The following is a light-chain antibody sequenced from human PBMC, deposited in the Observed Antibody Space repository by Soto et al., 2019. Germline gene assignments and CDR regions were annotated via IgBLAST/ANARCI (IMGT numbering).Light chain of an antibody. Sequence: QLVLTQPPSVSGAPGQRITFSCTGSNSNIGAGYEVHWYQQLPGTAPKLLIYDSINRPSGVPDRFSGSKSGTSASLAITGLQAGDEDDYYCQSYDSSLSGAIFGGGTKLTVL. CDR1: NSNIGAGYE. J-gene: IGLJ2*01. CDR2: DSI. CDR3: QSYDSSLSGAI. V-gene: IGLV1-40*01.